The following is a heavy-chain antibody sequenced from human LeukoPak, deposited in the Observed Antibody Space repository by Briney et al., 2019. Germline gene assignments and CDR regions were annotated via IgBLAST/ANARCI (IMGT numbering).Heavy chain of an antibody. Sequence: PGESLKISCKGSGYSFTSYWIGWVRQMPGKGLEWMGIIYPGDSDTRYSPSFQGQVTISADKSISTAYLQWSSLKASDTAMYYCARHVKQWLVPPCAFDIWGQGTMVTVSS. CDR3: ARHVKQWLVPPCAFDI. D-gene: IGHD6-19*01. J-gene: IGHJ3*02. CDR2: IYPGDSDT. CDR1: GYSFTSYW. V-gene: IGHV5-51*01.